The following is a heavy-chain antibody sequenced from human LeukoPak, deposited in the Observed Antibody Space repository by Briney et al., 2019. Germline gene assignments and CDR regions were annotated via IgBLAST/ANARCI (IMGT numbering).Heavy chain of an antibody. Sequence: SETLSLTCTVSGGSISSSSYYWGWIRQPPGKGLEWIGSIYYSGSTYYNPSLKSRVTISVDTSKNQFSLKLSSVTAADTAVYYCAGTYYYDSSGEVRYWGQGTLVTVSS. D-gene: IGHD3-22*01. CDR1: GGSISSSSYY. CDR3: AGTYYYDSSGEVRY. J-gene: IGHJ4*02. V-gene: IGHV4-39*01. CDR2: IYYSGST.